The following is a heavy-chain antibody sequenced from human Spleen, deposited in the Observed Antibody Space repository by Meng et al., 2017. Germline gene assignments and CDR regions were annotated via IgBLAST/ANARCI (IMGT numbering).Heavy chain of an antibody. Sequence: LHQWGAGLLKPSQTLALTCVVSGGSFSDYYWSWIRHPPGKGLEWIGEINHSGSTNYNPSLESRATISVDTSQNNLSLKLSSVTAADSAVYYCARGPTTMAHDFDYWGQGTLVTVSS. J-gene: IGHJ4*02. CDR3: ARGPTTMAHDFDY. V-gene: IGHV4-34*01. CDR1: GGSFSDYY. D-gene: IGHD4-11*01. CDR2: INHSGST.